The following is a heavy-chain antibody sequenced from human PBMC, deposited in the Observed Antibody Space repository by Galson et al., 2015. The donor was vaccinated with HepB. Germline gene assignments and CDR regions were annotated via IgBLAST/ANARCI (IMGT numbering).Heavy chain of an antibody. D-gene: IGHD2-21*02. CDR2: IGSIKNYI. V-gene: IGHV3-21*01. J-gene: IGHJ4*02. CDR1: GFTFSSYS. Sequence: SLRLSCAASGFTFSSYSMSWVRQAPGKGLEWVPSIGSIKNYIYYADSVKGRFTISRDNAKNSLYLQMNSLRAEDTAVHYCARVEFESDWPTDSWGQGTLVTVSS. CDR3: ARVEFESDWPTDS.